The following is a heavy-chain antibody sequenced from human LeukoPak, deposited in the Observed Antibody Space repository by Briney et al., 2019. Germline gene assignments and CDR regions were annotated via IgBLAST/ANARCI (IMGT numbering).Heavy chain of an antibody. Sequence: GRSLRLSCAASGFTFSSYAMHWVRQAPGKGLEWVAVISYDGSNKHYADSVKGRFTISRDNSKNTLYLQMNSLRAEDTAVYYCARDAFTVRGYWGQGTLVTVSS. CDR1: GFTFSSYA. CDR3: ARDAFTVRGY. V-gene: IGHV3-30*04. J-gene: IGHJ4*02. CDR2: ISYDGSNK. D-gene: IGHD3-10*01.